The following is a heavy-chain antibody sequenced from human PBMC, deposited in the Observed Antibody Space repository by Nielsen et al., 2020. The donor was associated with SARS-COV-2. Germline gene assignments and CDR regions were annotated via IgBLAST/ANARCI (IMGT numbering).Heavy chain of an antibody. CDR2: VNPNSGAT. CDR1: GYTFTGHY. J-gene: IGHJ5*02. D-gene: IGHD3-10*01. Sequence: ASVKVSCKASGYTFTGHYKHWMRQAPGQGPEWMGRVNPNSGATNYAQKFQGRVTLTRDTSINTTYMELNRLTSDDTAVYYCARVRSSSGIWFDPWGQGTLVVVSS. CDR3: ARVRSSSGIWFDP. V-gene: IGHV1-2*06.